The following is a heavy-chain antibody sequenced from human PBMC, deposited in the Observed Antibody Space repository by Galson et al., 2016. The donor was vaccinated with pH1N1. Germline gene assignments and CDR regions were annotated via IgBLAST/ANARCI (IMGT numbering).Heavy chain of an antibody. CDR3: AREAVSSDSTGYYYKTFDY. V-gene: IGHV4-61*02. CDR1: GVSVNSPTYY. CDR2: FHTRGST. D-gene: IGHD3-22*01. Sequence: TLSLTCTVSGVSVNSPTYYWSRIRRPAGKGLEWIGCFHTRGSTNYKPSLNSRVTIPLDASTNQFPLKLTSVTAADTACYYCAREAVSSDSTGYYYKTFDYWGQGILVTVSS. J-gene: IGHJ4*02.